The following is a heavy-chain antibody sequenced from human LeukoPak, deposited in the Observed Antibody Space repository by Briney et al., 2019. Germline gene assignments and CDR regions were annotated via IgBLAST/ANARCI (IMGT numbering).Heavy chain of an antibody. CDR3: ARIKGGYFALDY. CDR2: IYYSGST. CDR1: GGSISSYY. J-gene: IGHJ4*02. Sequence: PSETLSLTCTVSGGSISSYYGSWIRQPPGKGLEWIGYIYYSGSTNYNPSLKSRVTISVDTSKNQFSLKLSSVTAADTAVYYCARIKGGYFALDYWGQGTLVTVSS. V-gene: IGHV4-59*01. D-gene: IGHD3-22*01.